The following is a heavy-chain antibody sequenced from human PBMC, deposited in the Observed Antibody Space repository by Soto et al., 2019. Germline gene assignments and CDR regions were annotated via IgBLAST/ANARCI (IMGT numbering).Heavy chain of an antibody. J-gene: IGHJ6*03. CDR1: GGSISSSSYY. CDR2: IYYSGST. V-gene: IGHV4-39*07. CDR3: ARVRGYCSSTSCYAVFPPWYYYMDV. Sequence: SETLSLTCTVSGGSISSSSYYWGWIRQPPGKRQEWIGSIYYSGSTYYNPSLKSRVTISVDTSKNQFSLKLSSVTAADTAVYYCARVRGYCSSTSCYAVFPPWYYYMDVWGKGTTVTVSS. D-gene: IGHD2-2*01.